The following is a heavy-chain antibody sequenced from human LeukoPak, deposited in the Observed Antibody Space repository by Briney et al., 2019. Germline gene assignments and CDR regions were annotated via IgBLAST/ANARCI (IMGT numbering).Heavy chain of an antibody. D-gene: IGHD3-16*02. Sequence: SVKVSCKASGGTFSSYAISWVRQAPGQGLEWMGGIIPVFGTANYAQKFQGRVTITADKSTSTAYMELSSLRSEDTAVYYCARGDAYDYVWGSYRIGTFDIWGQGTMVTVSS. CDR1: GGTFSSYA. V-gene: IGHV1-69*06. CDR3: ARGDAYDYVWGSYRIGTFDI. J-gene: IGHJ3*02. CDR2: IIPVFGTA.